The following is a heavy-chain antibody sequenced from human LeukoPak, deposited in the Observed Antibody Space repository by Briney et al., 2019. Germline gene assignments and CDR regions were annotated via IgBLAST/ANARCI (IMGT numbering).Heavy chain of an antibody. J-gene: IGHJ4*02. CDR1: GGTFISYA. CDR2: IIPIFGTA. Sequence: SVKVSCKASGGTFISYAISWVRQAPGQGLEWMGGIIPIFGTANYAQKFQGRVTITTDESTSTAYMELSSLRSEDTAVYYCARGGVAADVPIDYWGQGTLVTVSS. CDR3: ARGGVAADVPIDY. D-gene: IGHD2-15*01. V-gene: IGHV1-69*05.